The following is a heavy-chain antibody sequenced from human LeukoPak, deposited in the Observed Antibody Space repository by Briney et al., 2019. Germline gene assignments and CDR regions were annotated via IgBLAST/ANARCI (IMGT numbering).Heavy chain of an antibody. J-gene: IGHJ3*02. Sequence: PSETLSLTCTVSGGSISSSSYYWGWIRQPPGKGLEWIGSIYYSGTTYYNPSLKSRVTISVDTSKNQFSLKLSSVTAADTAVYYCAREGGGDTIEAFDIWGQGTMVTVSS. D-gene: IGHD2-21*02. CDR1: GGSISSSSYY. CDR3: AREGGGDTIEAFDI. CDR2: IYYSGTT. V-gene: IGHV4-39*07.